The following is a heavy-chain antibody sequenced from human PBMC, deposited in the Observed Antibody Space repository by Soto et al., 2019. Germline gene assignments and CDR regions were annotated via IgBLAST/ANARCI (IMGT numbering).Heavy chain of an antibody. CDR3: ARDRRDGVTI. J-gene: IGHJ4*02. CDR1: GFSVSSYY. D-gene: IGHD3-3*01. V-gene: IGHV3-66*01. CDR2: IYRGGDI. Sequence: EVQVVESGGGLVQPGGSLRLSCAASGFSVSSYYMSWFRQAPGKGLEWVSVIYRGGDIYYADSVQGRFTTSRDISRNSLVLQMNSLRVEGMAVYYCARDRRDGVTIWCQGVVVTVSS.